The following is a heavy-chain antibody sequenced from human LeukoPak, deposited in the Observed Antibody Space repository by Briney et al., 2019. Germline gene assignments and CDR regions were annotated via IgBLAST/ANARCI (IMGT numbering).Heavy chain of an antibody. J-gene: IGHJ4*02. D-gene: IGHD1-7*01. CDR3: ARGPPPYNWTYVFPFPY. CDR2: INPNSGGT. Sequence: GASVKVSCKASGYTFTGYYMHWVRQAPGQGLEWMGWINPNSGGTNYAQKFQGRVTMTRDTSISTAYMELSRLRSDDTAVYYCARGPPPYNWTYVFPFPYWVPGTLVTVTS. V-gene: IGHV1-2*02. CDR1: GYTFTGYY.